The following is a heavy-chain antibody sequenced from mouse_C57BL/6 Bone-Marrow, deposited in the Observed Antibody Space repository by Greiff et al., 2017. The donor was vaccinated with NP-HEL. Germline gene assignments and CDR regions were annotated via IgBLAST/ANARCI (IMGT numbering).Heavy chain of an antibody. J-gene: IGHJ2*01. Sequence: QVQLQQSGAELVRPGASVKLSCKASGYTFTDYYINWVKQRPGQGLEWIARIYPGSGNTYYNEKFKGKATLTAEKSSSTAYMQLSSLTSEDSAVYFCAREVTTVVARSFDYWGQGTTLTVSS. CDR2: IYPGSGNT. CDR3: AREVTTVVARSFDY. V-gene: IGHV1-76*01. D-gene: IGHD1-1*01. CDR1: GYTFTDYY.